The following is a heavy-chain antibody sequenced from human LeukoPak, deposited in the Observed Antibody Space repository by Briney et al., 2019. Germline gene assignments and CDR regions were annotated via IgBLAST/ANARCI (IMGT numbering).Heavy chain of an antibody. CDR2: IIPIFGTA. CDR1: GGTFSSYA. J-gene: IGHJ4*02. Sequence: GSSVKVSCKASGGTFSSYAISWVRQAPGQGLEWMGGIIPIFGTANYAQKFQGRVTITADKSTSTAYMELSSLRSEDTAVYYRAREGGYSYGYYFDYWGQGTLVTVSS. D-gene: IGHD5-18*01. CDR3: AREGGYSYGYYFDY. V-gene: IGHV1-69*06.